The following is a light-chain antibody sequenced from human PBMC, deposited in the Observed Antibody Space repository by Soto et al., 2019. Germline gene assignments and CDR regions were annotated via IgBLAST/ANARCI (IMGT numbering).Light chain of an antibody. Sequence: DIVMTQSPLSLPVTPGEPASISCRSSQSLLHSNGYNYLDWYLQKPGQSPQLLIYLGSNRASGVPDRFSGSGSGTDFTRKISRVEAEDVGVYYCMQALQTPRTFGQGTKVEI. CDR3: MQALQTPRT. CDR1: QSLLHSNGYNY. CDR2: LGS. V-gene: IGKV2-28*01. J-gene: IGKJ1*01.